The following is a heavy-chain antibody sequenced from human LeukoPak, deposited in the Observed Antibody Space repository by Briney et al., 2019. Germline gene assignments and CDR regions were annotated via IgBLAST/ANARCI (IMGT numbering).Heavy chain of an antibody. CDR3: ARVRPAIRRGGSGSYYSPRGVFDY. CDR2: ISAYNGNT. V-gene: IGHV1-18*01. J-gene: IGHJ4*02. D-gene: IGHD3-10*01. CDR1: GYTFTSYG. Sequence: GASVKASCKASGYTFTSYGISWVRQAPGQGLEWMGWISAYNGNTNYAQKLQGRVTMTTDTSTSTAYMELRSLRSDDTAVYYCARVRPAIRRGGSGSYYSPRGVFDYWGQGTLVTVSS.